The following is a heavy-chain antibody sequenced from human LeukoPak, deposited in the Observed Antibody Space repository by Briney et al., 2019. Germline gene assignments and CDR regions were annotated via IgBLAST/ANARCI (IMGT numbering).Heavy chain of an antibody. CDR3: ARTVATIRVGFDY. Sequence: KAGGSLRLSCAASGFTFSSYSMNWVRQAPGKGLEWVSSISSSGSYIYYADSVKGRFTISRDNAKNSLYLQLSSLRAEDTAVYYCARTVATIRVGFDYWGQGTLVTVSS. J-gene: IGHJ4*02. D-gene: IGHD5-12*01. V-gene: IGHV3-21*01. CDR2: ISSSGSYI. CDR1: GFTFSSYS.